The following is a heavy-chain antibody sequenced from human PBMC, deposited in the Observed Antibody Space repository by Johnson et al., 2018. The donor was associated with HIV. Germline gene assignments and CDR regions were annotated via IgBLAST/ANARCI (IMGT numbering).Heavy chain of an antibody. CDR2: IKQHGGEK. D-gene: IGHD6-13*01. CDR1: GFTFSSYD. V-gene: IGHV3-7*02. J-gene: IGHJ3*02. Sequence: MLLVESGGGLVQPGGSLRLSCAASGFTFSSYDMHWVRQPPEKGLEWVANIKQHGGEKSYVDSVKGRFTISRDNSKNTLYLQMNSLRAEDTAVYYCASITTIAAAGRGAFDIWGQGTMVTVSS. CDR3: ASITTIAAAGRGAFDI.